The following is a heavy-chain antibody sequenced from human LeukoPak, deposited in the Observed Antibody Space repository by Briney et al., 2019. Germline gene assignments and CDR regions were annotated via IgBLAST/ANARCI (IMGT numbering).Heavy chain of an antibody. CDR3: STLTSRGLSDS. D-gene: IGHD1-20*01. J-gene: IGHJ4*02. CDR2: IKSKADGETI. Sequence: GGSLRLSCAASGFTFTNAWMNWVRQAPGKGLEWVGRIKSKADGETIDYAAPVKGRFTFSRGDSKNMLYLQMNSLKSEDTAAYYCSTLTSRGLSDSWGQGTLVTVSS. CDR1: GFTFTNAW. V-gene: IGHV3-15*07.